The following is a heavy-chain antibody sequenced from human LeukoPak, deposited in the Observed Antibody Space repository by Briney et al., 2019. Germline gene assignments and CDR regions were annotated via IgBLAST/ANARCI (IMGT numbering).Heavy chain of an antibody. CDR2: IYYSGST. D-gene: IGHD3-10*01. J-gene: IGHJ6*02. V-gene: IGHV4-59*01. Sequence: SETLSLTCTVSGGSISYYYWSWIRQPPGKGLELIGYIYYSGSTNYNPSLKSRVTISVDTSKNQFSLKLTSVTAADTAVYYCARTSGSGSYYYYYYYGMDVWGQGTTVTVSS. CDR3: ARTSGSGSYYYYYYYGMDV. CDR1: GGSISYYY.